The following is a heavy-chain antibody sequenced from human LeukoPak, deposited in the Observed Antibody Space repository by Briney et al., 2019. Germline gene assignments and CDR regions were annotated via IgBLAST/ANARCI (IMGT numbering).Heavy chain of an antibody. Sequence: GGSLRLSCAVSGFTFSSYWMHWVRQAPGKGLVWVSRINSDGSNTNYADSVKGRFTISRDNAKNTLYLQMNSLRAEDTAVYYCVRVRGSSSGWYDYWGQGTLVTVSS. D-gene: IGHD6-19*01. J-gene: IGHJ4*02. V-gene: IGHV3-74*01. CDR2: INSDGSNT. CDR3: VRVRGSSSGWYDY. CDR1: GFTFSSYW.